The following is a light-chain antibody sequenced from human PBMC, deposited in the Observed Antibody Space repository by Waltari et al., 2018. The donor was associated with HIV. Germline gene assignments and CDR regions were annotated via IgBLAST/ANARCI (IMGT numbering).Light chain of an antibody. J-gene: IGLJ3*02. CDR3: CSYAGSGTFVV. V-gene: IGLV2-23*02. CDR1: WSDIGSYDL. CDR2: DVN. Sequence: QSALTQPASVSGSPGQSITLSCSGTWSDIGSYDLVSWYQHFPGKAPKRILYDVNERPSGSCPRYSGSKSGNTASLVISGLQAEDEADYYCCSYAGSGTFVVFGGGTRLTV.